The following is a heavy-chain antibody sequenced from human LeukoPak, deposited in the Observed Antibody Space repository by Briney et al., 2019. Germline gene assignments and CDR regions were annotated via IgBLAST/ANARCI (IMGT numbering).Heavy chain of an antibody. D-gene: IGHD1-26*01. J-gene: IGHJ5*02. V-gene: IGHV4-39*01. CDR2: IYYSGST. CDR3: ARSGSLYT. Sequence: PSETLSLTCTVSGGSISGSNYYWAWIRQPPAKGLEWIGSIYYSGSTYYNPSLKSRVTISVDTSKNHFSLKLTSVTAADTAAYYCARSGSLYTWGQGTLVTVSS. CDR1: GGSISGSNYY.